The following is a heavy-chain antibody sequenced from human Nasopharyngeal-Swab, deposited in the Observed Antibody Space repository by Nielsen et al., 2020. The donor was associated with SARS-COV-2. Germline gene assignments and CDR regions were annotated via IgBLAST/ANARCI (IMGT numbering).Heavy chain of an antibody. CDR1: GFTFSSYA. V-gene: IGHV3-30-3*01. D-gene: IGHD3-10*01. J-gene: IGHJ4*02. CDR3: ARDRITMVRGVYLDY. Sequence: GESLKISCAASGFTFSSYAMHWVRQAPGKGLEWVAVISYDGSNKYYADSVKGRFTISRDNSKNTLYLQMNSLRAEDTAVYYCARDRITMVRGVYLDYWGQGTLVTAPQ. CDR2: ISYDGSNK.